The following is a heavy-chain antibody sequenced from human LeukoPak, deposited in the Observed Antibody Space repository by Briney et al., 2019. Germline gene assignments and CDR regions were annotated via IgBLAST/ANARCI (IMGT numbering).Heavy chain of an antibody. Sequence: ASVKVSCKASGYTFTSYGISWVRQAPGQGLEWMGWISAYNGNTNYAQKLQGRVTMTTDTSTSTAYMELRSLRSDDTAVYYCARDLYYDSSGYFRPYNWFDPWGQGTLVTVSS. CDR1: GYTFTSYG. J-gene: IGHJ5*02. CDR2: ISAYNGNT. CDR3: ARDLYYDSSGYFRPYNWFDP. V-gene: IGHV1-18*01. D-gene: IGHD3-22*01.